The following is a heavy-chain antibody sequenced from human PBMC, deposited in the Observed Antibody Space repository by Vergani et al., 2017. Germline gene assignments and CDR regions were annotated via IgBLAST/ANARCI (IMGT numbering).Heavy chain of an antibody. CDR3: ARGLRYYDSSGYLDAFDI. CDR2: INHSGST. D-gene: IGHD3-22*01. J-gene: IGHJ3*02. CDR1: GGSFSGYY. Sequence: QVRLQQWGAGLLKPSETLSLTCAVYGGSFSGYYWSWIRQPPGKGLEWIGEINHSGSTNYNPSLKSRVTISVDTSKNQFSLKLSSVTAADTAVYYCARGLRYYDSSGYLDAFDIWGQGTMVTVSS. V-gene: IGHV4-34*01.